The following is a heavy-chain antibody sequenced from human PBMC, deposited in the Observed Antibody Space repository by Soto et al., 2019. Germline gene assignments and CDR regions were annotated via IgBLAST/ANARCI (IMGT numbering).Heavy chain of an antibody. V-gene: IGHV3-9*01. Sequence: EVQLVESGGGLVQPGRSLRLSCAASGFTFDDYAMHWVRQAPGKGLEWVSGISWNSGSIGYADSVNGRFTISRDNAKNSLYLQMNSLRAEDTALYYCAKDTSYGSGSQSAYYYGMDVWGQGTTVTVSS. CDR3: AKDTSYGSGSQSAYYYGMDV. D-gene: IGHD3-10*01. CDR2: ISWNSGSI. J-gene: IGHJ6*02. CDR1: GFTFDDYA.